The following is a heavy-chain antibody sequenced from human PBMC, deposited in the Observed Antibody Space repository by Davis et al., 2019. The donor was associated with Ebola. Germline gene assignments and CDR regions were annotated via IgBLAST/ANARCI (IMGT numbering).Heavy chain of an antibody. CDR2: ISYDGRNK. J-gene: IGHJ4*02. CDR3: AKDRGSGWYADY. Sequence: GESLKISCAASGFNVNSYGIHWVRQPPGKGLEWVAVISYDGRNKYYADSVKGRFTISRDNSKNTLYLQMNSLRAEDTAVYYCAKDRGSGWYADYWGQGTLVTVSS. V-gene: IGHV3-30*18. D-gene: IGHD6-19*01. CDR1: GFNVNSYG.